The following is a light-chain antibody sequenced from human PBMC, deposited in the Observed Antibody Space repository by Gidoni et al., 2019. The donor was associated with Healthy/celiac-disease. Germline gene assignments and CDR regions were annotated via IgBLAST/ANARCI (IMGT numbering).Light chain of an antibody. CDR2: WAS. Sequence: VMPQSPDALAVSLGERATINCKSSQSVLYSSNNKNYLAWYQQKPGQPPKLLIYWASTRESGVPDRFSGSGSGTDFTLTISSLQAEDVAVYYCQQYYSTPYTFGPGTKVDIK. CDR1: QSVLYSSNNKNY. CDR3: QQYYSTPYT. V-gene: IGKV4-1*01. J-gene: IGKJ3*01.